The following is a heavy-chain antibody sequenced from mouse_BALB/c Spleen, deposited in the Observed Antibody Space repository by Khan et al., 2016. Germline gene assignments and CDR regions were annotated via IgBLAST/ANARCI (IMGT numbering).Heavy chain of an antibody. CDR3: VRRGGYYGNYGFAY. CDR1: GFSLTSYG. CDR2: IWSGGNT. Sequence: QVQLKQSGPGLVQPSQSLSITCTVSGFSLTSYGVHWVRQSPGKGLEWLGVIWSGGNTDYNAAFISRLSISKDNSKSQVFFKMNSLQADDTAIYXCVRRGGYYGNYGFAYWGQGTLVTVSA. V-gene: IGHV2-4-1*01. J-gene: IGHJ3*01. D-gene: IGHD2-1*01.